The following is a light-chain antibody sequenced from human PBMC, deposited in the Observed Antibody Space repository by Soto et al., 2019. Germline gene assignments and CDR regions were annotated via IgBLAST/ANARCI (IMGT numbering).Light chain of an antibody. Sequence: QTVVTKEPSFSVSPGGTVTLTCGLSSGSVSTSYYPSWYQQTPGQAPRTLIYSTNSRSSGVPARFSGSILGNKAALTIAGAQADDESDYSCVLYMGSGVSLFGGGTKLTVL. V-gene: IGLV8-61*01. CDR2: STN. J-gene: IGLJ3*02. CDR1: SGSVSTSYY. CDR3: VLYMGSGVSL.